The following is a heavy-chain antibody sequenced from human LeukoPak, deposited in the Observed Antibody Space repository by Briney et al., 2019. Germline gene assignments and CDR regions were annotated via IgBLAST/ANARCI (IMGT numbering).Heavy chain of an antibody. Sequence: GGSLRLSCAASGFTFSSYGMSWVRQAPGKGLEWVSAISGSGGSTHYADSVKGRFTISRDNSKNTLYLQMNSLRAEDTAVYYCAKVTRGGYSSGWYPPAFDPWGQGTLVTVSS. J-gene: IGHJ5*02. CDR3: AKVTRGGYSSGWYPPAFDP. V-gene: IGHV3-23*01. CDR2: ISGSGGST. CDR1: GFTFSSYG. D-gene: IGHD6-19*01.